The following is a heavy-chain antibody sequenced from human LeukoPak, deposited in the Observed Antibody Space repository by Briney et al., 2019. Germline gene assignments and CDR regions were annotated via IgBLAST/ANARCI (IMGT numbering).Heavy chain of an antibody. CDR1: GGTFSSYT. Sequence: ASVKVSCKASGGTFSSYTISWVRQAPGQGLEWMGRIIPILGIANYAQKFQGRVTITADKSTSTAYMELSSLGSEDTAVYYCARNGIFGVASGVGMDVWGQGTTVTVSS. D-gene: IGHD3-3*01. V-gene: IGHV1-69*02. J-gene: IGHJ6*02. CDR2: IIPILGIA. CDR3: ARNGIFGVASGVGMDV.